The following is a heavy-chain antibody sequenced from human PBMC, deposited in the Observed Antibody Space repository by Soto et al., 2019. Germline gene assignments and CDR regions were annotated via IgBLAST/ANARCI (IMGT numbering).Heavy chain of an antibody. J-gene: IGHJ4*02. Sequence: EVQLLESGGGLVQPGGSLRLSCAASGFTFSSYAMSWVRRAPGKGLEWVSAIRTSCVVTYYAYSAKGRFTISRDNSKNTLYLQMNSLRAEDTAVFYCAKEGYSYGYSYYFDYWGQGTLVTVSS. V-gene: IGHV3-23*01. CDR2: IRTSCVVT. CDR3: AKEGYSYGYSYYFDY. D-gene: IGHD5-18*01. CDR1: GFTFSSYA.